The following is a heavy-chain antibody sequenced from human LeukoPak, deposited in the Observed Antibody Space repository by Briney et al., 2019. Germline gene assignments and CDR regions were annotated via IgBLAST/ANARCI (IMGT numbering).Heavy chain of an antibody. D-gene: IGHD3-16*02. CDR3: ARDYYYDYVWGSYRPFSYYYGMDV. CDR1: GGSFSGYY. J-gene: IGHJ6*02. V-gene: IGHV4-34*01. Sequence: SETLSLTCAVYGGSFSGYYWSWIRQPPGKGLEWIGEINHSGSTNYNPSLKSRVTISVDTSKNQFSLKLSSVTAADTAVYYCARDYYYDYVWGSYRPFSYYYGMDVWGQGTTVTVSS. CDR2: INHSGST.